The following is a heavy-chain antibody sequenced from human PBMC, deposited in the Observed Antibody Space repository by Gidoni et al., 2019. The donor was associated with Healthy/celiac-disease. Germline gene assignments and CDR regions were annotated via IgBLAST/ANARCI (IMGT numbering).Heavy chain of an antibody. D-gene: IGHD6-6*01. CDR2: INHSGST. CDR3: ARCSSRPRSSNPFDY. Sequence: QVQLQQWGAGLLKPSETLSLTCAVYGGSFSGYYWSWIRQPPGKGLEWIGEINHSGSTNYNPSLKSRVTISVDTSKNQFSRKLSSVTAADTAVYYCARCSSRPRSSNPFDYWGQGTLVTVSS. J-gene: IGHJ4*02. V-gene: IGHV4-34*01. CDR1: GGSFSGYY.